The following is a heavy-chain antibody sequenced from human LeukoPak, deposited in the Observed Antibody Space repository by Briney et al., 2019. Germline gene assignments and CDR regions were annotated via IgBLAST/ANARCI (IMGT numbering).Heavy chain of an antibody. CDR2: IFSSGNT. D-gene: IGHD2-8*02. J-gene: IGHJ4*02. CDR3: ARGALVVGLDFDY. V-gene: IGHV4-4*07. Sequence: SETLSLTCTVSGGSISGYYWSWIRQPAGKGLEWIGRIFSSGNTNYNPSLKSRVTMSVDTSKNQVSLELSSVTAADTAVYYCARGALVVGLDFDYWGQGTLVTVSS. CDR1: GGSISGYY.